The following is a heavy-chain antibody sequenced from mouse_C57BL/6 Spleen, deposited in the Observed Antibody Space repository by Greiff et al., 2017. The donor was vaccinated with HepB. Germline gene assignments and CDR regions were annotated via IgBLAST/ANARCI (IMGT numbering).Heavy chain of an antibody. V-gene: IGHV1-81*01. CDR2: IYPRSGNT. D-gene: IGHD1-1*01. CDR3: ARGDYYGSSYAMDY. Sequence: VQLQQSGAELARPGASVKLSCKASGYTFPSYGISWVKQRTGQGLEWIGEIYPRSGNTYYNEKFKGKATLTADKSSSTAYMELRSLTSEDSAVYFCARGDYYGSSYAMDYWGQGTSVTVSS. J-gene: IGHJ4*01. CDR1: GYTFPSYG.